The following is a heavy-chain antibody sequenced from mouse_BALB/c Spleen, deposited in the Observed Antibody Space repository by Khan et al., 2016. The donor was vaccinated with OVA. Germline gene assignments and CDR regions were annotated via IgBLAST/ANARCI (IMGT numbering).Heavy chain of an antibody. D-gene: IGHD2-14*01. V-gene: IGHV1-4*01. J-gene: IGHJ3*01. CDR3: VRGGAYHKYDGALDY. CDR1: GYTFTSYT. Sequence: VQLQESGAELARPGASVKMSCRASGYTFTSYTMHWIRQRPGQAPEWIGHINPSNYYTNYNQNFKDKATLNVDKSSSTAYMQLSSLTSEDSAVYYCVRGGAYHKYDGALDYWGQGTLVTVSA. CDR2: INPSNYYT.